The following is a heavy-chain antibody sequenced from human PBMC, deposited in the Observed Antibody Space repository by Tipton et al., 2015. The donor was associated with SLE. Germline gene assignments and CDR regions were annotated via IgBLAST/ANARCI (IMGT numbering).Heavy chain of an antibody. CDR3: ARNRGSGQQAAFEI. V-gene: IGHV4-34*01. CDR2: INHSGST. J-gene: IGHJ3*02. D-gene: IGHD2-15*01. CDR1: GGSISSYH. Sequence: LRLSCTLSGGSISSYHWSWIRQPPGKGLEWIGEINHSGSTHYNPSLKSRVIISVDTSKNQLSLKLNSVTAADTTMYYCARNRGSGQQAAFEIWGQGTMVTVSS.